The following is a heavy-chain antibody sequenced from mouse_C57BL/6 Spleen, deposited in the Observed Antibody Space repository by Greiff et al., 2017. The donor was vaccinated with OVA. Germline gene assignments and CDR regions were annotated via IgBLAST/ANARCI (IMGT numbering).Heavy chain of an antibody. CDR2: IDPSDSYT. V-gene: IGHV1-50*01. CDR3: ARRGTTVVARGVFDY. J-gene: IGHJ2*01. D-gene: IGHD1-1*01. Sequence: QVQLQQPGAELVKPGASVKLSCKASGYTFTSYWMQWVKQRPGQGLEWIGEIDPSDSYTNYNQKFKGKATLTVDTSSSTAYMQLSSLTSEDSAVYYCARRGTTVVARGVFDYWGQGTTLTVSS. CDR1: GYTFTSYW.